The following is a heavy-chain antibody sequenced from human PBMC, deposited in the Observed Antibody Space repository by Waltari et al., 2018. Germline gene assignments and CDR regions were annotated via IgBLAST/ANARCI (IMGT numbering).Heavy chain of an antibody. CDR1: GISLSPTRAVA. J-gene: IGHJ4*02. D-gene: IGHD2-8*01. CDR3: ALFTEEWDY. Sequence: QITLKESGPTLVKPTQTLTLTCTLPGISLSPTRAVAMGWMRQPPGKALEWLAVIYWNNDKLYSPSLKRRLTVTRDTSTNEVVLTMTYMDPVDTATYYCALFTEEWDYWGQGTLVTVSS. V-gene: IGHV2-5*01. CDR2: IYWNNDK.